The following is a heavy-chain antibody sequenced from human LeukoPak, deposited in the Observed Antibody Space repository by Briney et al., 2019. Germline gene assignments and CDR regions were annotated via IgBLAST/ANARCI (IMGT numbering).Heavy chain of an antibody. Sequence: PSETLSLTCTVSGASVSSGGYYWSWLRQPPGKGLEWIGYIYYSGSTNYNPSLKSRVTISVDTFKNQFSLKVSSVTAADTAVYYCARRGGSGRSFDYWGQGTLVTVSS. CDR2: IYYSGST. CDR1: GASVSSGGYY. D-gene: IGHD3-10*01. J-gene: IGHJ4*02. V-gene: IGHV4-61*08. CDR3: ARRGGSGRSFDY.